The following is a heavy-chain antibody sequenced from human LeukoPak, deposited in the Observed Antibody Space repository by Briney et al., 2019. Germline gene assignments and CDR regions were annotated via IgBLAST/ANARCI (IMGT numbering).Heavy chain of an antibody. CDR2: IYWNDDK. V-gene: IGHV2-5*01. D-gene: IGHD5/OR15-5a*01. Sequence: SGPTLVNPTQTLTLTCTFSGFSLSTSGVGVGWIRQPPGKALEWLALIYWNDDKRYSPSLKSTLTITKDTSKNQVVLTMTSMDPVDTATYYCAHFIASRFDPWGQGTLVTVSS. CDR1: GFSLSTSGVG. J-gene: IGHJ5*02. CDR3: AHFIASRFDP.